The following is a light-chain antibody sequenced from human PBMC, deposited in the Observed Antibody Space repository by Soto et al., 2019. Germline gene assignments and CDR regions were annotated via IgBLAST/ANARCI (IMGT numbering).Light chain of an antibody. J-gene: IGKJ1*01. CDR1: QSVLYSSDKKNY. Sequence: DIVLIQSPDSVAVSLGERATISCRSSQSVLYSSDKKNYLAWYQQKPGQPPKQLIYWASTRESGVPDRFSGSGSGTDFTLTISNLQAGDVAVYYCQQSYGAPWTFGQGTKV. CDR3: QQSYGAPWT. V-gene: IGKV4-1*01. CDR2: WAS.